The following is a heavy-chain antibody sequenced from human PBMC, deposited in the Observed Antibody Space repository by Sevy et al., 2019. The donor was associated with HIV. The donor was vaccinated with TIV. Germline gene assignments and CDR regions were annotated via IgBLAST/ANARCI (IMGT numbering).Heavy chain of an antibody. V-gene: IGHV3-15*01. CDR2: VKSRNDGGTI. Sequence: GGSLRLSCAASGFIFSSAWMNWLRVPPGKGLEWVGRVKSRNDGGTIDYAAPVKGRFIISSDDSKNTLFLEMNSLKSEDTAVYYCTTGAPDAKPQIDYWGQGTLVTVSS. CDR3: TTGAPDAKPQIDY. J-gene: IGHJ4*02. CDR1: GFIFSSAW.